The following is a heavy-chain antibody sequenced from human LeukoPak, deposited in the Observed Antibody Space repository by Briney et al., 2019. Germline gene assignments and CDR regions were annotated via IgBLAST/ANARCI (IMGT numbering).Heavy chain of an antibody. CDR3: ARDYNYDILTGYSRFDY. V-gene: IGHV3-21*04. D-gene: IGHD3-9*01. CDR1: GFTFSNYG. J-gene: IGHJ4*02. Sequence: PGGSLRLSCAASGFTFSNYGMNWVRQAPGKGLEWVSSISSSSSYIYYADSVKGRFTISRDNAKNSLYLQMNSLRAEDTAVYYCARDYNYDILTGYSRFDYWGQGTLVTVSS. CDR2: ISSSSSYI.